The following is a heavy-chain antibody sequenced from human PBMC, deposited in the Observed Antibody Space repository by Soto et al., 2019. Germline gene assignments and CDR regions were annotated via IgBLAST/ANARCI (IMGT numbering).Heavy chain of an antibody. D-gene: IGHD3-16*02. CDR3: AKDSPIESVEGPMDV. J-gene: IGHJ6*03. CDR2: ISYDGSNK. Sequence: PGGSLRLSCAASGFTFSSYGMHWVRQAPGKGLEWVAVISYDGSNKYYADSVKGRFTISRDNSKNTLYLQMNSLRAEDTAVYYCAKDSPIESVEGPMDVRGKRTTVTVSS. CDR1: GFTFSSYG. V-gene: IGHV3-30*18.